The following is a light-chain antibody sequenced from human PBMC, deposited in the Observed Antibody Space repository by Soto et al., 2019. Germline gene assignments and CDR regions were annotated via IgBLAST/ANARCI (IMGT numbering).Light chain of an antibody. V-gene: IGKV3D-15*01. J-gene: IGKJ1*01. CDR3: QQYNKWPLT. CDR2: DAS. Sequence: EIVLTQSPGTLSLSPGERATLSCRASQSVSTYLAWYQQRPGQAPRLLIYDASYRATDIPPRFSGSGSGTEFTLTISSLQSEDFTVYYCQQYNKWPLTFGQGTKVDIK. CDR1: QSVSTY.